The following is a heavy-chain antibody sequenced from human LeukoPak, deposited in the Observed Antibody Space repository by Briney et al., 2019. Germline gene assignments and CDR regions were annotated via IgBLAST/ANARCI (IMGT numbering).Heavy chain of an antibody. J-gene: IGHJ6*02. V-gene: IGHV1-2*02. CDR1: GYTFTGYY. D-gene: IGHD2-15*01. CDR3: VREVGYCSGGSCYAWRHYYYGMDV. Sequence: ASVRVSCKASGYTFTGYYMHWVRQAPGQGLEWMGWINPNSGGTNYAQKFQGRVTMTRDTSISTAYMELSRLRSDDTAVYYCVREVGYCSGGSCYAWRHYYYGMDVWGQGTTVTVSS. CDR2: INPNSGGT.